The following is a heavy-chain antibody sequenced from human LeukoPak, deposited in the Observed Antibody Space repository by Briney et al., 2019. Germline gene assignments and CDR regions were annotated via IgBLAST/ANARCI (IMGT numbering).Heavy chain of an antibody. CDR2: ISANGRGT. CDR3: AKAQYDGGPRDY. Sequence: PGGSLRLSCAASGFPFSSSAMSWVRQAPGKGLEYVSAISANGRGTYYTDSVKGRFSISRDNSRNTLYLQMSSLRAEDTAVYYCAKAQYDGGPRDYWGQGTLVTVSS. CDR1: GFPFSSSA. J-gene: IGHJ4*02. V-gene: IGHV3-23*01. D-gene: IGHD3-10*01.